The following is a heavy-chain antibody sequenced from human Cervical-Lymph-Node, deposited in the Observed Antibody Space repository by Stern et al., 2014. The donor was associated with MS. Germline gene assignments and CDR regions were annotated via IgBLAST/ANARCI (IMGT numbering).Heavy chain of an antibody. D-gene: IGHD3-9*01. CDR1: GDTFSSYA. CDR2: IIPMFGKA. V-gene: IGHV1-69*01. Sequence: QMQLVQSGPEMKKPGSSVKISCKASGDTFSSYAFSWVRKGPGQGLEWMGLIIPMFGKADYAQKFQGRVTITADESTRTAYMELSSLRSEDTAIYYCARGQAAHFDGWGQGTLVTVSS. J-gene: IGHJ4*02. CDR3: ARGQAAHFDG.